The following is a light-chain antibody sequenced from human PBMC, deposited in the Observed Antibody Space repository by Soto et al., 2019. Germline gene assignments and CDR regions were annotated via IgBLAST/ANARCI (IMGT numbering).Light chain of an antibody. V-gene: IGKV3-20*01. CDR2: GAS. CDR3: QQYGSSPPYT. CDR1: QSVSSSY. Sequence: EIVLTQSPGTLPLSPGERATLSCRASQSVSSSYLAWYQQKPGQAPRLLIYGASNRATGIPDRFSASGSGTDFTLTISRLEPEDFAVYYCQQYGSSPPYTFGQGTKLEIK. J-gene: IGKJ2*01.